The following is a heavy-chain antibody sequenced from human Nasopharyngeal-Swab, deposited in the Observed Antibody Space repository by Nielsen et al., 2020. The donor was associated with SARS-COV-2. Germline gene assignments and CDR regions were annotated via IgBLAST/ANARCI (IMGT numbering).Heavy chain of an antibody. Sequence: GGSLRLSCAASGFTFSSYGMHWVRQAPGKGLEWVSAISGSGGSTYYADSVKGRFTISRDNSENTLYLQMNSLRAEDTAVYYCAKDWGVRELDYWGQGTLVTVSS. CDR3: AKDWGVRELDY. D-gene: IGHD3-10*01. CDR1: GFTFSSYG. CDR2: ISGSGGST. J-gene: IGHJ4*02. V-gene: IGHV3-23*01.